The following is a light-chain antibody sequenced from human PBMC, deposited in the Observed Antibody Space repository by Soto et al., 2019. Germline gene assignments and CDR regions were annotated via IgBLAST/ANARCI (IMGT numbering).Light chain of an antibody. J-gene: IGLJ3*02. CDR2: QDS. V-gene: IGLV3-1*01. CDR1: KLGDKY. Sequence: SYELTQPPSVSVSPGQTASITCSGDKLGDKYACWYQQKPGQSPVLVIYQDSKRPSGIPERFSGSNSGNTATLTISGTQAMAEADYYCQAWDSSNWVFGGGTKLTVL. CDR3: QAWDSSNWV.